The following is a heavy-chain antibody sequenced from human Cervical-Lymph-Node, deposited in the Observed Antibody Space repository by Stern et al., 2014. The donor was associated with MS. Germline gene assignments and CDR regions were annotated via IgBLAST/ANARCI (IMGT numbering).Heavy chain of an antibody. V-gene: IGHV1-3*01. D-gene: IGHD2-2*02. CDR3: ARSYCGSASCYIGGY. Sequence: QVQLVQSGAEVKNPGASVKVSCKASGYTFTNYAIHWVRQAPGQRLEWMGWINAGNGDTKYSQRFQGRVTTTRDTSARTAYMELSSLRPEDTAVYYCARSYCGSASCYIGGYWGQGTLVTVSS. CDR1: GYTFTNYA. CDR2: INAGNGDT. J-gene: IGHJ4*02.